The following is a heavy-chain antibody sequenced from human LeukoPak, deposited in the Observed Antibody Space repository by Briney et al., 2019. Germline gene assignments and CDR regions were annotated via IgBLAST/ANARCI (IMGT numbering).Heavy chain of an antibody. V-gene: IGHV4-34*01. CDR3: AKTLTGGVFDY. D-gene: IGHD3-16*01. CDR2: INHSGST. CDR1: GGSFSGYY. Sequence: SETLSLTCAVYGGSFSGYYWSWIRQPPGKGLEGIGEINHSGSTNYNPSLKSRVTISVDTSKNQFSLKLSSVTAADTAVYYCAKTLTGGVFDYWGQGTLVTVSS. J-gene: IGHJ4*02.